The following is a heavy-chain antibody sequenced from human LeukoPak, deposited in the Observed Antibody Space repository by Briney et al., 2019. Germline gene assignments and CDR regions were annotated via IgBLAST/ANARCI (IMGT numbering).Heavy chain of an antibody. CDR2: IKQNGSEK. CDR1: GFTFSNYA. CDR3: ARDCSYGLERTFDY. D-gene: IGHD5-18*01. J-gene: IGHJ4*02. Sequence: PGGSLRLSCAASGFTFSNYAMSWVRQAPGKGLEWVANIKQNGSEKYYVDSVKGRFTISRDNAKNSLYLQMNSLRAEDTAVYYCARDCSYGLERTFDYWGQGTLVTVSS. V-gene: IGHV3-7*01.